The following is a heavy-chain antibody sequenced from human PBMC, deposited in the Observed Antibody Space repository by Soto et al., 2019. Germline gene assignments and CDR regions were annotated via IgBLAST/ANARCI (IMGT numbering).Heavy chain of an antibody. J-gene: IGHJ6*02. Sequence: QVQLQQSGPGLVKPSQTLSLTCAISGDSVSSNSAAWNWIRQPPSRGLEWLGRTYYRSKWYNDYAVSVKSRITINPLTSKNQLSLQLNSVTPEDTAVYYWARQSPSNYYCGLDVWGQGTTVTVSS. CDR3: ARQSPSNYYCGLDV. CDR1: GDSVSSNSAA. V-gene: IGHV6-1*01. CDR2: TYYRSKWYN.